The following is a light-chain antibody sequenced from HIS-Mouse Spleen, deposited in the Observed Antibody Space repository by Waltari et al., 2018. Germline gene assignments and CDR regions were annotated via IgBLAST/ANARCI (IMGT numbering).Light chain of an antibody. CDR2: DVS. V-gene: IGLV2-14*03. J-gene: IGLJ1*01. Sequence: LTQPASVSGSPGQSITISCTGTSSDVGGYNYVSWYQQHPGKAPKLMIYDVSNRPSGVSNRFSGSKSGNTASLTISGLQAEDEADYYCSSYTSSSTQVFGTGTKVTVL. CDR3: SSYTSSSTQV. CDR1: SSDVGGYNY.